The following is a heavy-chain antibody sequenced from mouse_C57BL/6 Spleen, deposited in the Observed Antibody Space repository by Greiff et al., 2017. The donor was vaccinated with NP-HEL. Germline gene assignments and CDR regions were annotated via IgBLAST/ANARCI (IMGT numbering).Heavy chain of an antibody. CDR1: GYTFTSYW. Sequence: VKLQQPGAELVKPGASVKMSCKASGYTFTSYWITWVKQRPGQGLEWIGDIYPGSGSTNYNEKFKSKATLTVDTTSSTAYMQLSSLTSEDSAVYYCATITTVVAHYYAMDYWGQGTSVTVSS. D-gene: IGHD1-1*01. CDR2: IYPGSGST. V-gene: IGHV1-55*01. J-gene: IGHJ4*01. CDR3: ATITTVVAHYYAMDY.